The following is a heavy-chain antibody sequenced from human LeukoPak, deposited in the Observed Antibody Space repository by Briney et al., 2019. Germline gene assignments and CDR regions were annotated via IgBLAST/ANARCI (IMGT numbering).Heavy chain of an antibody. CDR2: INSDGTTT. CDR3: AKWKYSNSGIDDY. J-gene: IGHJ4*02. CDR1: GFTFSSYW. V-gene: IGHV3-74*01. D-gene: IGHD6-6*01. Sequence: PGGSLRLSCAASGFTFSSYWVHWVRHAPGKGLVWVSRINSDGTTTAYADSVKGRFTISRDNSKNMLYLQMNSLRAEDTAVCYCAKWKYSNSGIDDYWGQGTLVTVSS.